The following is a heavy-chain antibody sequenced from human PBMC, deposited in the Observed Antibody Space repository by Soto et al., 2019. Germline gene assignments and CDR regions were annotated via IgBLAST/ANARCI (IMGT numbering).Heavy chain of an antibody. CDR1: GFTFSSSG. CDR2: INIDETIT. Sequence: EVQLVESGGGLGQPGGSLRLSCAASGFTFSSSGMHWVRQPPGKGLVCVSRINIDETITSYADSVKGRFTISRDNAKNKLYLQMNSLRAEGTAVYYFARAYGDTWGQGSLVTVSS. V-gene: IGHV3-74*01. D-gene: IGHD4-17*01. J-gene: IGHJ5*02. CDR3: ARAYGDT.